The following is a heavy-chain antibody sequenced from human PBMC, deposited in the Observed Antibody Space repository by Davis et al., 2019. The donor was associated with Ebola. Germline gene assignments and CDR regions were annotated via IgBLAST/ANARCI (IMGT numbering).Heavy chain of an antibody. V-gene: IGHV4-34*01. CDR1: GWSFSDYY. Sequence: PSETLSLTCAVYGWSFSDYYCSWIRQSPGTGLEWIGEVNPSGSINYNPSLESRGTMSVDISKNEFSLQLTSVTAADTAVYYCARRSGSHWPPDYWGQGTLVTVSS. D-gene: IGHD3-3*01. CDR2: VNPSGSI. J-gene: IGHJ4*02. CDR3: ARRSGSHWPPDY.